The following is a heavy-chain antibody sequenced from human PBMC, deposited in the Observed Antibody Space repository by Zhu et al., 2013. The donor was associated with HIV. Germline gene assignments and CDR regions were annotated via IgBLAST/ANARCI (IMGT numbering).Heavy chain of an antibody. Sequence: QVQLVQSGAEVKKPGSSVKVSCKASGYTFTSYGISWVRQAPGQGLEWMGWISAYNGNTNYAQKLQGRVTMTTDTSTSTAYMELRSLRSDDTAVYYCASQTYYDFWSGYYKGTYYYYGMDVWGQGTTVTVSS. D-gene: IGHD3-3*01. CDR2: ISAYNGNT. CDR3: ASQTYYDFWSGYYKGTYYYYGMDV. CDR1: GYTFTSYG. V-gene: IGHV1-18*01. J-gene: IGHJ6*02.